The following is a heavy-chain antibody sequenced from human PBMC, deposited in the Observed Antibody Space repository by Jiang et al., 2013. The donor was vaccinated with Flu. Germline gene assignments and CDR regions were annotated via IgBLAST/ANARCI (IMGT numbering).Heavy chain of an antibody. CDR1: GYTFTNYG. D-gene: IGHD3-10*01. J-gene: IGHJ4*02. Sequence: SGAEVKKPGASVKVSCKASGYTFTNYGISWVRQAPGQGLEWMGWIRVHSGDTNYAQNFQDRVTMTTDTSTNTVYMELRSLRFDDTAVYYCARDRSSSDYWGQGTLVTVSS. CDR2: IRVHSGDT. CDR3: ARDRSSSDY. V-gene: IGHV1-18*01.